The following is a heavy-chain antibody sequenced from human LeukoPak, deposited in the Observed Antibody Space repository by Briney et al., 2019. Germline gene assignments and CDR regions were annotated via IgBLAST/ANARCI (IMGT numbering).Heavy chain of an antibody. Sequence: GEAMKFSCKGSGYSFSSYWIGWVRQMPGKGLEWVGIIYPGDSDTRYSPSFQGQVTISADKSINTAYLQWSSLKASDTAMYYCARRRSSSWLDYWGQGTLVTVSS. D-gene: IGHD6-13*01. CDR3: ARRRSSSWLDY. CDR2: IYPGDSDT. CDR1: GYSFSSYW. J-gene: IGHJ4*02. V-gene: IGHV5-51*01.